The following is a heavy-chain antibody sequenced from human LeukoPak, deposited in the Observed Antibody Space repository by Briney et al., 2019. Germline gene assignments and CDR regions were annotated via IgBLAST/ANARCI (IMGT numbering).Heavy chain of an antibody. J-gene: IGHJ4*02. V-gene: IGHV3-23*01. D-gene: IGHD6-19*01. CDR2: ITGSGATS. CDR1: GFTFSSYA. Sequence: GGSLRLSCAVSGFTFSSYAMSWVRQAPGKGLEWVSAITGSGATSYYADSVEGRFAISRDNSKNTLYLQMNSLRAEDTAVYYCAKDLEEQWLVRYFDYWGQGTLVTVSS. CDR3: AKDLEEQWLVRYFDY.